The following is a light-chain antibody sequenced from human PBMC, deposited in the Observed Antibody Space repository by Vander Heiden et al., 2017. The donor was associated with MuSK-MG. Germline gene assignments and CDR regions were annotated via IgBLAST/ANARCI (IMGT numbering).Light chain of an antibody. J-gene: IGLJ2*01. CDR3: CSYEDVTACGS. CDR2: AVN. V-gene: IGLV2-23*02. CDR1: SSNVGRYHL. Sequence: QSALTQPASVSASPGQSITVSCTGTSSNVGRYHLVSWYQQHSGKGPTLPILAVNKRPSGVSNRFHGSKSGTTASLTISGLQPEDEADYYCCSYEDVTACGSFGGGTKLTVL.